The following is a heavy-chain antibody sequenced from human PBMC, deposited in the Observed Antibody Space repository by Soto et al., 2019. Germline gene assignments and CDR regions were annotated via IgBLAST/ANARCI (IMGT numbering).Heavy chain of an antibody. Sequence: SETLSLTCSVSGYSINRGYYWGWIRQAPGKGLEWIGSIYHRGATYYTPSFKTRATISLDTSKNQFTLRLTSVTAADTAVYYCARERPYSYYYYYGMDVWGQGTTVTVSS. V-gene: IGHV4-38-2*02. CDR2: IYHRGAT. CDR1: GYSINRGYY. J-gene: IGHJ6*02. CDR3: ARERPYSYYYYYGMDV. D-gene: IGHD2-15*01.